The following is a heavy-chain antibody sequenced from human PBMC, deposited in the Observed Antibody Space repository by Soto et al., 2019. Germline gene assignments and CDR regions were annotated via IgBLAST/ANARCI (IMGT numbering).Heavy chain of an antibody. CDR1: GFTFSSYS. CDR3: ARVRGGCSGGSCYGGFGP. V-gene: IGHV3-21*01. CDR2: ISSSSSYI. D-gene: IGHD2-15*01. J-gene: IGHJ5*02. Sequence: SLRLSCAASGFTFSSYSMNWVRQAPGKGLEWVSSISSSSSYIYYADSVKGRFTISRDNAKNSLYLQMNSLRAEDTAVYYCARVRGGCSGGSCYGGFGPWGQGTLVTVSS.